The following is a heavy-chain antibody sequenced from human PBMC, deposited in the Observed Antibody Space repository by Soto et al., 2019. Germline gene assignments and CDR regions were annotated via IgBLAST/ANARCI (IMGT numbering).Heavy chain of an antibody. CDR2: MNRNSGDT. J-gene: IGHJ5*02. CDR1: GYTFTTYD. V-gene: IGHV1-8*02. CDR3: AVTYFDYTWGHYRYS. D-gene: IGHD3-16*02. Sequence: AASVKVSCKTSGYTFTTYDIHWVRQASGQGLEWMGSMNRNSGDTAYAQKLQDRVTMTRDTSISTAHMELSSLRSEDTATYYCAVTYFDYTWGHYRYSWGQGTPVTVSS.